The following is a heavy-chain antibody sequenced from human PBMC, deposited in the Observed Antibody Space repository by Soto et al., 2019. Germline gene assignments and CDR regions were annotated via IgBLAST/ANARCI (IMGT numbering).Heavy chain of an antibody. CDR2: INHSGST. Sequence: SETLSLTCAVYGGSFSGYYWSWIRQPPGKGLEWIGEINHSGSTNYNPSLKSRVTISVDTSKNQFSLKLSSVTAADTAVYYCARGSIAARPLYYYYGMDVWRQGTTVTVSS. CDR1: GGSFSGYY. V-gene: IGHV4-34*01. CDR3: ARGSIAARPLYYYYGMDV. D-gene: IGHD6-6*01. J-gene: IGHJ6*02.